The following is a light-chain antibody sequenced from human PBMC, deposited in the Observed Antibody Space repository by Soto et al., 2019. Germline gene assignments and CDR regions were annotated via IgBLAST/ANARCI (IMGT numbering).Light chain of an antibody. CDR3: AAWDDSLNGYV. Sequence: QSVLTQPPSASGTPGQRVTISCSGSSSNIGSNTVNWYQQLPGTAPKLLIYSNNQRPSGVPDRFSGSKSGTSASLAISGLQSDDEADYYCAAWDDSLNGYVFGTGTKV. J-gene: IGLJ1*01. CDR2: SNN. CDR1: SSNIGSNT. V-gene: IGLV1-44*01.